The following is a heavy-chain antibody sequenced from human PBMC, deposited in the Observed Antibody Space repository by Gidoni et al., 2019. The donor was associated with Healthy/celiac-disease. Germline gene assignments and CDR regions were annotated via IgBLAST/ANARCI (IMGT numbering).Heavy chain of an antibody. CDR2: ISSSSSTI. CDR1: GVTFSSYS. D-gene: IGHD6-6*01. Sequence: EVQLVESGGGLVQPGGSLRLSCAASGVTFSSYSMNWVRQAPGKGLEGVSYISSSSSTIYYADSVKGRFTISRDNAKNSLYLQMNSLRDEDTAVYYCARDGTRSIAAPLDYWGQGTLVTVSS. V-gene: IGHV3-48*02. CDR3: ARDGTRSIAAPLDY. J-gene: IGHJ4*02.